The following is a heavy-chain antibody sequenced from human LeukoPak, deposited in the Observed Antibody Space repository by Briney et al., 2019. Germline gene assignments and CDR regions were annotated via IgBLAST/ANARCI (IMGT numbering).Heavy chain of an antibody. D-gene: IGHD2-15*01. CDR1: GFTFSSYG. CDR2: ISYDGSNK. V-gene: IGHV3-30*18. J-gene: IGHJ4*02. CDR3: AKEATWGYCSGGSCYERSYFDY. Sequence: GGSLRLSCAASGFTFSSYGMHWVRQAPGKGLEGVAVISYDGSNKYYADSVKGRFTISRDNSKNTLYLQMNSLRAEDTAVYYCAKEATWGYCSGGSCYERSYFDYWGQGTLVTVSS.